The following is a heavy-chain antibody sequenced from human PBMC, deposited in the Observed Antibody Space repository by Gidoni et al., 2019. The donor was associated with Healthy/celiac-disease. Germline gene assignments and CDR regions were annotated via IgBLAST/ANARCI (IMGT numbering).Heavy chain of an antibody. J-gene: IGHJ6*02. CDR2: ISWNIGSI. V-gene: IGHV3-9*01. Sequence: EVQLVESGGGLVQPGRSLRLSCAASGFTFDDYAMHWVRQAPGKGLEWVSGISWNIGSIGYADSVKGRFTISRDNAKNSLYLQMNSLRAEDTALYYCAKDQCSSTSCSGYGMDVWGQGTTVTVSS. D-gene: IGHD2-2*01. CDR3: AKDQCSSTSCSGYGMDV. CDR1: GFTFDDYA.